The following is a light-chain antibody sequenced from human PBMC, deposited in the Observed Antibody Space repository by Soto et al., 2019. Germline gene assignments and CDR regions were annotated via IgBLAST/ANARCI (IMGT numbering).Light chain of an antibody. J-gene: IGKJ1*01. CDR1: QSVLHSSNNKNY. CDR2: WAS. CDR3: QQYYSSWT. Sequence: DIVMTQSPDSLAVSLGERAAINCKSSQSVLHSSNNKNYLAWYQQKPRQPPKLLIYWASTRESGVPDRFSGSGSGTDFTLTISSLQAEDGAVYYCQQYYSSWTFGQGTKVEIK. V-gene: IGKV4-1*01.